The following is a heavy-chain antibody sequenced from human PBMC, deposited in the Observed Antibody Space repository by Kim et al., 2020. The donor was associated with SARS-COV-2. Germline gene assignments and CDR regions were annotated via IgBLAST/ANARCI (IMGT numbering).Heavy chain of an antibody. Sequence: SVKGRFTISRDNSKNTLYLQMNSRRAEDTAVYYCARDDRGAVIAAAGSDYWGQGTLVTVSS. CDR3: ARDDRGAVIAAAGSDY. V-gene: IGHV3-30*07. J-gene: IGHJ4*02. D-gene: IGHD6-13*01.